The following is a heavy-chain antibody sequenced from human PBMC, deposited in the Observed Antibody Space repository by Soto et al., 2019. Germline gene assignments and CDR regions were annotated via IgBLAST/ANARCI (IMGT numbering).Heavy chain of an antibody. V-gene: IGHV4-4*02. CDR1: GGSISSSNW. CDR3: ARSLGERVGATPRYNWFDP. J-gene: IGHJ5*02. CDR2: IYHSGST. D-gene: IGHD1-26*01. Sequence: SETLSLTCAVSGGSISSSNWWSWVRQPPGKGLEWIGEIYHSGSTNYNPSLKSRVTISVDKSKNQFSLKLSSVTAADTAVYYCARSLGERVGATPRYNWFDPWGQGTLVTVSS.